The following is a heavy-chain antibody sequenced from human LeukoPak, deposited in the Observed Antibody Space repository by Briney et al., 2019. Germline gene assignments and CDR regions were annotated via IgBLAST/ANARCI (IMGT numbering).Heavy chain of an antibody. CDR2: MNPNSGNT. D-gene: IGHD3-16*01. Sequence: ASVKVSCKASGYTFTSYDINWVRQATGQGLEWMGWMNPNSGNTGYAQKFQGRVPMTRNTSISTAYMELSSLRSEDTAVYYCASGYEMIDAFDIWGQGTMVTVSS. CDR1: GYTFTSYD. V-gene: IGHV1-8*01. J-gene: IGHJ3*02. CDR3: ASGYEMIDAFDI.